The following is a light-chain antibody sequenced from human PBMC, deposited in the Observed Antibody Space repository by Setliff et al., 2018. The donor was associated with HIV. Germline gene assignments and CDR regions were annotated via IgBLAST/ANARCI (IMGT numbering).Light chain of an antibody. CDR3: SSYTSSSTPYV. CDR2: EVS. Sequence: ALAQPASVSGSPGQSITISCTGTSSDVGGYNFVSWYQQHSGKAPKLIIYEVSNRPSGVSNRFSGSKSGNTASLTVSGLQAEDEADYYCSSYTSSSTPYVFGTGTKVTVL. J-gene: IGLJ1*01. CDR1: SSDVGGYNF. V-gene: IGLV2-14*01.